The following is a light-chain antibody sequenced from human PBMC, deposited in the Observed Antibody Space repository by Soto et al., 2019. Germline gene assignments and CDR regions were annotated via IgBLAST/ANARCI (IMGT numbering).Light chain of an antibody. CDR2: DAS. CDR3: QQYDNLPFG. J-gene: IGKJ3*01. CDR1: QDISNY. V-gene: IGKV1-33*01. Sequence: DIQMTQSPSSLSASVGDRVTITCQASQDISNYLNWYQQKPGKAPKLLIYDASKLETGVPSRFSGSGSGTDFTFTISSLQPEDIATYYCQQYDNLPFGFGPGTKVDIK.